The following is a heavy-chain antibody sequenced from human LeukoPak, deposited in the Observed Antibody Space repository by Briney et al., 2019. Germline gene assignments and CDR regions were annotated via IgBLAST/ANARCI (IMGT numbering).Heavy chain of an antibody. V-gene: IGHV1-2*06. CDR2: INPNSGDT. D-gene: IGHD2-15*01. CDR3: AREYCSGGICYAHFDY. J-gene: IGHJ4*02. Sequence: GASVKVSCKASGYTFTGYYMHWVRQAPGQGLEWMGRINPNSGDTSYAQKFQGRVTMTRDTSISTAYMELSRLRSDDTAVYYCAREYCSGGICYAHFDYWGQGTLVTVSS. CDR1: GYTFTGYY.